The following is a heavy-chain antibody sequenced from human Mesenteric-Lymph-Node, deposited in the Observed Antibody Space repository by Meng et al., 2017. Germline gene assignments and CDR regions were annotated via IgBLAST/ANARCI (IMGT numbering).Heavy chain of an antibody. V-gene: IGHV3-7*01. CDR1: GFTFSSYW. Sequence: GESLKISCAASGFTFSSYWMSWVRQAPGKGLEWVANIQQDGSEKNYVDSVKGRFTISRDNAKNSLYLEMNSLRAEDTAVYYCVRDLSMARGVIMFLWGQGTLVTVSS. J-gene: IGHJ4*02. CDR2: IQQDGSEK. CDR3: VRDLSMARGVIMFL. D-gene: IGHD3-10*01.